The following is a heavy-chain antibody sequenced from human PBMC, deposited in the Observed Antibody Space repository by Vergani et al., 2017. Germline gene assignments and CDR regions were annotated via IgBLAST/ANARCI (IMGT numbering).Heavy chain of an antibody. V-gene: IGHV2-70*04. Sequence: QVTLKESGPALVKPTQTLTLTCTFSGFSLSTSGMRVSWIRQPPGKALEWLARIDWDDDKFYSTSLKTRLTISKDTSKNQVVLTMTNMDPVDTATYYCARPSNWGSTGFDYWGQGTLVTVSS. CDR1: GFSLSTSGMR. CDR2: IDWDDDK. J-gene: IGHJ4*02. D-gene: IGHD7-27*01. CDR3: ARPSNWGSTGFDY.